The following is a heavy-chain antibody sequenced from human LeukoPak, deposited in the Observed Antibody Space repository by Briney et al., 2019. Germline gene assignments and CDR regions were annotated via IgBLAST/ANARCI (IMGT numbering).Heavy chain of an antibody. D-gene: IGHD6-13*01. CDR3: AADNIISLVAAAGTRAFDI. CDR2: IVVGSGNT. Sequence: GASVKVSCKASGFTFTSSAMQWVRQARGQRLEWIGWIVVGSGNTNYAQKFQERVTITRDVSTSTAYMELSSLRSEDTAVYYCAADNIISLVAAAGTRAFDIWGQGTMVTVSS. J-gene: IGHJ3*02. V-gene: IGHV1-58*02. CDR1: GFTFTSSA.